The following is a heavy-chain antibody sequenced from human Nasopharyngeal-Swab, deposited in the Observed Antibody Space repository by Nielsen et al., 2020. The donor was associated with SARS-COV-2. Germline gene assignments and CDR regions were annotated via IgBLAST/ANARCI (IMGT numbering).Heavy chain of an antibody. CDR1: GLTFSNAW. D-gene: IGHD4-23*01. CDR3: TTDGRWPLDS. Sequence: GESLKISCAASGLTFSNAWMSWVRQAPGKGLEWVGRIKSKTDGGTTDYAAPVKGRFTMSRDDSKNTVYLQMNSLKTEDTAVYYCTTDGRWPLDSWGQGTLVTVSS. J-gene: IGHJ4*02. CDR2: IKSKTDGGTT. V-gene: IGHV3-15*01.